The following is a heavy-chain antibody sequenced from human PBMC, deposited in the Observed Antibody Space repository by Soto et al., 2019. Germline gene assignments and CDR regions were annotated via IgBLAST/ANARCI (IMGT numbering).Heavy chain of an antibody. Sequence: EVQLLESGGGLVQPGGSLRLSCAASGFTFSSYAMSWVRQAPGKGLEWVSAISGSGGSTYYADSVKGRFTISRDNSKSSLYLQMNSLRAEDTAVYYCAKRPRDYSGERYYFDSWGQGTLVTVSS. J-gene: IGHJ4*02. CDR2: ISGSGGST. CDR1: GFTFSSYA. CDR3: AKRPRDYSGERYYFDS. D-gene: IGHD3-10*01. V-gene: IGHV3-23*01.